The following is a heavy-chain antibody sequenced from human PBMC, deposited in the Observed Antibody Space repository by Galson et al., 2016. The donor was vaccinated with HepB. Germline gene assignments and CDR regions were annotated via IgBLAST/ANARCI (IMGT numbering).Heavy chain of an antibody. CDR1: GYTFTSYG. D-gene: IGHD4/OR15-4a*01. CDR2: IYAGNGHT. Sequence: SVKVSCKASGYTFTSYGISWVRQAPGQGLEWVGWIYAGNGHTNYAQNLQGRVTVTMDTSATTAYMELRSLTSDDTAVYYCARDIDYNVDYWGQGTLVTVSS. V-gene: IGHV1-18*01. J-gene: IGHJ4*02. CDR3: ARDIDYNVDY.